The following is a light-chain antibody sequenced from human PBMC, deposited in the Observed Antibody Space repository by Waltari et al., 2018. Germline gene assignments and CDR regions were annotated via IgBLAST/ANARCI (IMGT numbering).Light chain of an antibody. CDR1: SSNFGAGYD. CDR2: GNT. CDR3: QSFDSNLSASV. Sequence: SSNFGAGYDVQWYQQFPGAAPKLLIFGNTNRASGVPGRFSGSKSGTSASLAIARLQSEDEAVYYCQSFDSNLSASVFGGGPKLTVL. J-gene: IGLJ3*02. V-gene: IGLV1-40*01.